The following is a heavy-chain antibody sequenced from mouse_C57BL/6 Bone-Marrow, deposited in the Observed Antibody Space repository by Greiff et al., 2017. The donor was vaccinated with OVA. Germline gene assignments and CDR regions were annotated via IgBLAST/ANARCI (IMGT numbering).Heavy chain of an antibody. CDR2: INPNYGTT. CDR3: ASHYYGSRYAMDY. J-gene: IGHJ4*01. D-gene: IGHD1-1*01. CDR1: GYSFTDYN. V-gene: IGHV1-39*01. Sequence: EVQLQESGPELVKPGASVKISCKASGYSFTDYNMNWVKQSNGKSLEWIGVINPNYGTTSYNQKFKGKATLTVDQSSSTAYMQLNSLTSEDSAVDYCASHYYGSRYAMDYWGQGTSVTVSS.